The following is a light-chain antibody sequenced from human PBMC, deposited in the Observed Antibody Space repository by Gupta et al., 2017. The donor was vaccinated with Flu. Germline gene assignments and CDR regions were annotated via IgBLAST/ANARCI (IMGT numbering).Light chain of an antibody. J-gene: IGKJ1*01. CDR2: KAS. CDR1: QTIDSG. V-gene: IGKV1-5*03. CDR3: QQYRSSPWT. Sequence: PSTPSASLGDRVTITGRASQTIDSGLAWYQKKPGRAPKSLIYKASSLETGVPSRFSGSGSGTEFSLTISSLQPDDFATYYCQQYRSSPWTFGQGTKVEIK.